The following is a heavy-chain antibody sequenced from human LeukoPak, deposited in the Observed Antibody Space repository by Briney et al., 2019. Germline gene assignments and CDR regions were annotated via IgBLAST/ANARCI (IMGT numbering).Heavy chain of an antibody. CDR1: GFTFSSYS. CDR2: ISSSSSYI. Sequence: GGSLRLSCAASGFTFSSYSMNWVRQAPGKGLEWVSSISSSSSYIYYADSVKGRFTISRDNAKNSLYLQMNSLRAEDTAVYYCARDIAVAGGFDYWGQGTLVTVSS. V-gene: IGHV3-21*01. J-gene: IGHJ4*02. D-gene: IGHD6-19*01. CDR3: ARDIAVAGGFDY.